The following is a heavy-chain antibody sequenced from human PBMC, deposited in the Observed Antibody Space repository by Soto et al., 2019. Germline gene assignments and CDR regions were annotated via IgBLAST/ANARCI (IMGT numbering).Heavy chain of an antibody. CDR1: GFTFSSYG. CDR3: ARVPWN. CDR2: IWYDGSNK. J-gene: IGHJ4*02. Sequence: QVQLVESGGGVVQPGRSLRLSCAASGFTFSSYGMHWVRQAPGKGLEWVAAIWYDGSNKYYADSVKGRFTISRDNSKNTLDLQMNSLRAEDSAVYYCARVPWNWGQGTLVTVSS. D-gene: IGHD1-1*01. V-gene: IGHV3-33*01.